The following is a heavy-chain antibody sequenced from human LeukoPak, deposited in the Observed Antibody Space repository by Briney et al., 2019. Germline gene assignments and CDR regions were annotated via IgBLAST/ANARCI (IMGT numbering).Heavy chain of an antibody. J-gene: IGHJ4*02. CDR1: GFTFSTYS. CDR3: ARDPSSYGDYPTFDY. D-gene: IGHD4-17*01. Sequence: PGGSLRLSCAASGFTFSTYSMNWVRQAPGKGLEWVSSITSSSSYIYYADSLKGRFTISRDNAKNSLYLQMNSLRAEDTAVYYCARDPSSYGDYPTFDYWGQGTLVTVSS. V-gene: IGHV3-21*01. CDR2: ITSSSSYI.